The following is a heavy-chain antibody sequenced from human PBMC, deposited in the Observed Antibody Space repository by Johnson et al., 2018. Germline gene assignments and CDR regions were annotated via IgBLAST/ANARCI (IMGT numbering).Heavy chain of an antibody. CDR3: ARDPYFVTGYFYYYMDV. Sequence: VQLLESGGGVVQPGRSLRLSCAASGFTFSSYAMHWVRQAPGKGLEWVAVISYDGSNKDYADSVKGRFTISRDNSKNTLYLQMNSLRAEDTAVYYCARDPYFVTGYFYYYMDVWGKGTTVTVSS. D-gene: IGHD2/OR15-2a*01. CDR2: ISYDGSNK. CDR1: GFTFSSYA. V-gene: IGHV3-30-3*01. J-gene: IGHJ6*03.